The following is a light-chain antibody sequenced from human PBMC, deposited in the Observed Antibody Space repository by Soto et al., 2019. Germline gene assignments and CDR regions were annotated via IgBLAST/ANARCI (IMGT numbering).Light chain of an antibody. CDR1: QSFSSSY. V-gene: IGKV3-20*01. Sequence: EIVLTQSPGTLSLSPGERATLSCRASQSFSSSYLAWYQQKPGQAPRLLIYGASSRATGIPDRFSGSGSGTDFTLTISRLEPEDLAVYYCQEYGRSRTFGQGTKVEIK. CDR3: QEYGRSRT. CDR2: GAS. J-gene: IGKJ1*01.